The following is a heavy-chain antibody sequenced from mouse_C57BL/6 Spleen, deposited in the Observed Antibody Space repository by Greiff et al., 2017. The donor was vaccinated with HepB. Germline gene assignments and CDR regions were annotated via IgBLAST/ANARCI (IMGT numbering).Heavy chain of an antibody. CDR1: GYTFTSYW. CDR3: ARRRLYDGYPMDY. CDR2: IDPNSGGT. Sequence: VKLMESGAELVKPGASVKLSCKASGYTFTSYWMHWVKQRPGRGLEWIGRIDPNSGGTKYNEKFKSKATLTVDKPSSTAYMQLSSLTSEDSAVYYCARRRLYDGYPMDYWGQGTSVTVSS. J-gene: IGHJ4*01. V-gene: IGHV1-72*01. D-gene: IGHD2-3*01.